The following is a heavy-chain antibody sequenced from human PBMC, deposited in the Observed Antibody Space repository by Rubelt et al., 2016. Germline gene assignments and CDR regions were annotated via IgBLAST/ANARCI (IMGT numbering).Heavy chain of an antibody. CDR3: ARGRCLEWLPPDY. Sequence: QLQLQESGPGLVKPSETLSLTCTVSGGSISSSSYYWGWIRQPPGKGLEWIGSISYSGSTCYNPSLKSRVTISVDTSKNQFSLKLSSVTAADTAVYYCARGRCLEWLPPDYWGQGTLVTVSS. CDR2: ISYSGST. V-gene: IGHV4-39*01. J-gene: IGHJ4*02. D-gene: IGHD3-3*01. CDR1: GGSISSSSYY.